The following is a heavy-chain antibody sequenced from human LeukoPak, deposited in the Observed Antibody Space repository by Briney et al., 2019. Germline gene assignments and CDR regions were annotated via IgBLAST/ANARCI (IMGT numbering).Heavy chain of an antibody. CDR1: GGSMSSYF. D-gene: IGHD6-6*01. Sequence: PSETLSLTCTVSGGSMSSYFWSWIRQPPGMGLEWIGYIYYSGSTNYNPSLQSRVTISVDTSKNQFSLKLSSVTAADTAVYYCASSGGVAARRGYFSYWGQGTLVTVSS. CDR3: ASSGGVAARRGYFSY. V-gene: IGHV4-59*01. J-gene: IGHJ4*02. CDR2: IYYSGST.